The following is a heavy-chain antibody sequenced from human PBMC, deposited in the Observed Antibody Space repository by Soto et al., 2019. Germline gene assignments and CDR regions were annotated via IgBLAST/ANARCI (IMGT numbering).Heavy chain of an antibody. J-gene: IGHJ3*01. CDR3: ARAGDQYFRTVTTH. V-gene: IGHV3-66*01. D-gene: IGHD4-17*01. CDR1: GFTVSSNY. Sequence: PGGSLRLSCAASGFTVSSNYMSWVRQAPGKGLEWVSVIYSGGSTYYADSVKGRFTISRDNSKNTLYLQMNSLRAEDTAVYYCARAGDQYFRTVTTHWGQGTMVTVSS. CDR2: IYSGGST.